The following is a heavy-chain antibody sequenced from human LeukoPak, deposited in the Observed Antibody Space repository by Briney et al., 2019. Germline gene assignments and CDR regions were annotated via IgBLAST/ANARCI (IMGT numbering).Heavy chain of an antibody. CDR3: AKDLMRDRWFGES. J-gene: IGHJ5*02. CDR1: GFTFSDYG. D-gene: IGHD3-10*01. V-gene: IGHV3-30*02. CDR2: IRYEGNDK. Sequence: GGSLRLSCAASGFTFSDYGMHWVRQPPGKGLEWVAFIRYEGNDKYYADSVKGRFTISRDNYKYTLYLEMNSLRLEDTAVYYCAKDLMRDRWFGESWGQGTLVTVSS.